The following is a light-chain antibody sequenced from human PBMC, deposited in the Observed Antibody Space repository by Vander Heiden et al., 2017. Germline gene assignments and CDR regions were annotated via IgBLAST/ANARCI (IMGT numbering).Light chain of an antibody. CDR1: SSNIGAGYD. Sequence: QSVLTQPPSVSGAPGQRVTISCTGSSSNIGAGYDVHWYQQLPGTAPKPLVYGNSNRPSGVPDRFSGSKSGTSASLDITGLQAEDEADDYCQSSDSSMSGSYVFGTGTKVTVL. V-gene: IGLV1-40*01. J-gene: IGLJ1*01. CDR2: GNS. CDR3: QSSDSSMSGSYV.